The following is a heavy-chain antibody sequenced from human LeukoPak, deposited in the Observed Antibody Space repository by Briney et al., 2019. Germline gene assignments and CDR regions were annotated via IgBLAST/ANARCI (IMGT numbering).Heavy chain of an antibody. V-gene: IGHV5-51*01. CDR1: GYSFTSYW. Sequence: GESLQISCKGSGYSFTSYWIGWVRQMPGKGLEWVGIIYPGDSDTRYSPSFQGQVTISADKSISTAYLQWSSLKASDTAMYYCAREIAAAEEKNWFDPWGQGTLVTVSS. J-gene: IGHJ5*02. CDR2: IYPGDSDT. CDR3: AREIAAAEEKNWFDP. D-gene: IGHD6-13*01.